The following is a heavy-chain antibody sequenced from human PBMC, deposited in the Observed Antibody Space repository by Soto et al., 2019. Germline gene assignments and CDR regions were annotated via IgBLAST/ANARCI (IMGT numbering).Heavy chain of an antibody. Sequence: KPSETLSLTCTVSGGSISSGDYYWSWIRQPPGKGLEWIGYIYYSGSTYYNPSLKSRVTISVDTSKNQFSLKLSSVTAADTAVYYCARDQELELEGNWFDPWGQGTLVTVSS. V-gene: IGHV4-30-4*01. CDR2: IYYSGST. CDR3: ARDQELELEGNWFDP. J-gene: IGHJ5*02. D-gene: IGHD1-26*01. CDR1: GGSISSGDYY.